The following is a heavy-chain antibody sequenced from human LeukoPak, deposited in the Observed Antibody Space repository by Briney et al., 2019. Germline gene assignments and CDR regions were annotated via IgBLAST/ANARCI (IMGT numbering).Heavy chain of an antibody. V-gene: IGHV4-30-4*08. CDR3: ARPYYYDSRIDP. CDR2: MYYSGST. D-gene: IGHD3-22*01. CDR1: GGSFSGYY. J-gene: IGHJ5*02. Sequence: SETLSLTCAVYGGSFSGYYWSWIRQPPGKGLEWIGYMYYSGSTYHNPSLKSRATISVDTSKNQFSLKLTSVTAADTAVYYCARPYYYDSRIDPWGQGTLVTVSS.